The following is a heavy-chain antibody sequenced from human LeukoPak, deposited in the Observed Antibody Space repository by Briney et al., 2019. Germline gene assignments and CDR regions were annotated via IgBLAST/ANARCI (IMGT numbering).Heavy chain of an antibody. CDR3: ARAGFRFSDI. CDR1: GGSFSGYY. V-gene: IGHV4-34*01. J-gene: IGHJ3*02. Sequence: SETLSLTCAVYGGSFSGYYWSWIRQPPGKGLEWIGEINHSGSTNYNPSLKSRVTISVDTSKNQFSLKLSSVTAADTAVYYCARAGFRFSDIWGQGTMVTVSS. CDR2: INHSGST. D-gene: IGHD1-14*01.